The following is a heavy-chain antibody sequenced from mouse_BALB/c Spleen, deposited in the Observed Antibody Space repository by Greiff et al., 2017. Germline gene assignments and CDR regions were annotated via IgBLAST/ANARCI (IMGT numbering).Heavy chain of an antibody. J-gene: IGHJ4*01. CDR1: GYTFTSYT. CDR2: INPSSGYT. Sequence: VQLQQSGAELARPGASVKMSCEASGYTFTSYTMHWVKQRPGQGLEWIGYINPSSGYTNYNQKFKDKATLTADKSSSTAYMQLSSLTSEDSAVYYCARTTTATGYYAMDYWGQGTSVTVSS. CDR3: ARTTTATGYYAMDY. D-gene: IGHD1-2*01. V-gene: IGHV1-4*01.